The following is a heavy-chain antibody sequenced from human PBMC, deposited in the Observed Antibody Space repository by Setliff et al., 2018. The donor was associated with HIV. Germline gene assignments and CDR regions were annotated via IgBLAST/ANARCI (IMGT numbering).Heavy chain of an antibody. CDR1: GGSISSYY. J-gene: IGHJ5*02. Sequence: PSETLSLTCTVSGGSISSYYWSWIRQPPGKGLEWIGYFFYSGSPNYNPYLKSRVTISVDTSKNQFSLKLTSVTAADTAVYYCARHPTRGTWFDPWGQGTLVTVSS. V-gene: IGHV4-59*08. D-gene: IGHD1-1*01. CDR2: FFYSGSP. CDR3: ARHPTRGTWFDP.